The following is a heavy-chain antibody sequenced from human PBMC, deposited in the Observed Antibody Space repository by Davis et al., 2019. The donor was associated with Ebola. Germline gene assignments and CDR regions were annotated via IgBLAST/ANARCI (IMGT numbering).Heavy chain of an antibody. CDR1: GGTFGNDA. Sequence: SVKVSCKASGGTFGNDAISWVRQAPGQGLEWMGRIIPILGIANYAQKFQGRVTITADKSTSTAYMELSSLRSEDTAVYYCARALTGTTDYWGQGTLVTVSS. V-gene: IGHV1-69*04. J-gene: IGHJ4*02. CDR2: IIPILGIA. D-gene: IGHD1-7*01. CDR3: ARALTGTTDY.